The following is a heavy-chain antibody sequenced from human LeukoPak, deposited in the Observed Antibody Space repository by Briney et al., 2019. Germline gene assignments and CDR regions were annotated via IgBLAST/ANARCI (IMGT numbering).Heavy chain of an antibody. CDR2: ISGSSGST. CDR1: GFTLSSYA. J-gene: IGHJ4*02. CDR3: AKVAGYSYVGVYYFDY. D-gene: IGHD5-18*01. Sequence: GGSLRLSCAASGFTLSSYAMSWVRQAPGKGLEWVSAISGSSGSTYYADSVKGRFTISRDNSKNTLYLQMNSLRAEDTAVYYCAKVAGYSYVGVYYFDYWGQGTLVTVSS. V-gene: IGHV3-23*01.